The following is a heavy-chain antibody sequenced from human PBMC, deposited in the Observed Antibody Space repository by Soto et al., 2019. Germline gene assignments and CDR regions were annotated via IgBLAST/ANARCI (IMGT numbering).Heavy chain of an antibody. CDR2: IQYHGINK. J-gene: IGHJ5*02. CDR3: ARGLDYDSSGYYLDL. Sequence: GGSLRLSCAASGFTFSTYGMHWVRQAPGKGLEWVAFIQYHGINKDYADSVKGRFTISRDNSRNTLYLQMNSLRAEDTAVYYCARGLDYDSSGYYLDLWGQGALVTVSS. D-gene: IGHD3-22*01. V-gene: IGHV3-30*02. CDR1: GFTFSTYG.